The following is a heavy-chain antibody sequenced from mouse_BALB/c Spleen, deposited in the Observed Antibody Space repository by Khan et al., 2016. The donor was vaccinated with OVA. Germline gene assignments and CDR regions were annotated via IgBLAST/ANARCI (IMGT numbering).Heavy chain of an antibody. V-gene: IGHV2-6-1*01. D-gene: IGHD2-10*01. Sequence: QVQLKQSGPGLAAPSQSLSITCTISGFSLTNYGIHWVRQPPGKGLEWLVVIWNAGTTTYNSALKSRLTITKDNSQSQVFLKMNSLQTDDTAIYFGARQPYYHYNIMDYWGQGTSVTVSS. CDR3: ARQPYYHYNIMDY. CDR1: GFSLTNYG. J-gene: IGHJ4*01. CDR2: IWNAGTT.